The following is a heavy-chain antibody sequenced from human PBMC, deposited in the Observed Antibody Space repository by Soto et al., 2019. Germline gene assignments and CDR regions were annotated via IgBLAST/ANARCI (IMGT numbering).Heavy chain of an antibody. J-gene: IGHJ6*02. Sequence: SQILSLTCAISGDSVSSNDATWDWIRQSPSRGLEWLGRTYYRSKWYNDYAVSVKSRITINPDTSKIQFSLQLNSVTPEDTAVYYCARVRHIVLVPAAMSFYYYGMDVWGQGTTVTVSS. V-gene: IGHV6-1*01. CDR1: GDSVSSNDAT. D-gene: IGHD2-2*01. CDR2: TYYRSKWYN. CDR3: ARVRHIVLVPAAMSFYYYGMDV.